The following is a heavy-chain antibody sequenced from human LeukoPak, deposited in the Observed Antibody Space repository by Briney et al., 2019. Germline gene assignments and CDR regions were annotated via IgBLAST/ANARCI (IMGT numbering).Heavy chain of an antibody. CDR2: IYYSGST. J-gene: IGHJ6*03. CDR1: GGSISSSSYY. D-gene: IGHD6-19*01. Sequence: SETLSLTCTLSGGSISSSSYYWGWIRQPPGKGLEWIGSIYYSGSTNYNPSLKSRVTISVDTSKNQFSLKLSSVTAADTAVYYCARPSPRGWHHYYYMDVWGKGTTVTVSS. V-gene: IGHV4-39*01. CDR3: ARPSPRGWHHYYYMDV.